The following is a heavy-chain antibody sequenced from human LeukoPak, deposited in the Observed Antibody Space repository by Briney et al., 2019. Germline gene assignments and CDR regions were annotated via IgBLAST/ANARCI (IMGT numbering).Heavy chain of an antibody. J-gene: IGHJ2*01. Sequence: SETLSLTCTVSAGSIIAYYWTWIRQPPGKGLEWIGYTSDSGSSNYKSSLKSRVSMSVDTSKRQFSLTLTSVTAADTAVYYCARIVRQDGGYLDLWGRGSLVTVSS. CDR2: TSDSGSS. CDR1: AGSIIAYY. V-gene: IGHV4-59*08. D-gene: IGHD3-16*02. CDR3: ARIVRQDGGYLDL.